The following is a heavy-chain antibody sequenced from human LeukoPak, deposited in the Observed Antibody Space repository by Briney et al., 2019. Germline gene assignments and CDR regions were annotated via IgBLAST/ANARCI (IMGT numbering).Heavy chain of an antibody. D-gene: IGHD2-8*01. CDR3: ARGPIMDPNYFDY. J-gene: IGHJ4*02. CDR1: GGTFSSSA. V-gene: IGHV1-69*05. Sequence: ASVKVSCKASGGTFSSSAISWVRQAPGQGLEWMGGIIPIFGTANYAQKFQGRVTITTDESTSTAYMELSSLRSEDTAVYYCARGPIMDPNYFDYWGQGTLVTVSS. CDR2: IIPIFGTA.